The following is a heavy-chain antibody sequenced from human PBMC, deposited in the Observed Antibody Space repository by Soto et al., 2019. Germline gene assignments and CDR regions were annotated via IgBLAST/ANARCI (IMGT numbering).Heavy chain of an antibody. CDR2: ISSSGSTI. CDR3: CKNLPGLFPRGRFHP. CDR1: GFTFSDYY. D-gene: IGHD2-21*01. V-gene: IGHV3-11*01. Sequence: QVQLVESGGGLVKPGGSLRLSCAASGFTFSDYYMSWIRQAPGKGLEWVSYISSSGSTIYYADSVKGRFTISRDNAKNSLYPQKNRPGAEEPAGYFRCKNLPGLFPRGRFHPWGQGTLVTVSS. J-gene: IGHJ5*02.